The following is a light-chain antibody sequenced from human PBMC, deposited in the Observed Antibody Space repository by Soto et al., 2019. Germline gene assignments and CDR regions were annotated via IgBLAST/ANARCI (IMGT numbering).Light chain of an antibody. Sequence: EIVMTKSPATQSVSPGEGATLSCRASQSVSSKLAWYQQKPGQAPRLLIYGASTRATGIPARFSGSGSGTEFTLIISSLQSEDSAVYYCQQYNSWLWTFGQGTKV. CDR3: QQYNSWLWT. V-gene: IGKV3-15*01. CDR2: GAS. CDR1: QSVSSK. J-gene: IGKJ1*01.